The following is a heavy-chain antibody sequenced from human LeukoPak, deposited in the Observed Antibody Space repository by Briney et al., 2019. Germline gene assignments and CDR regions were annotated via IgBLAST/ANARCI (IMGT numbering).Heavy chain of an antibody. D-gene: IGHD6-19*01. CDR2: ISPRGDIT. CDR3: ARDEAVAGMDNFDY. J-gene: IGHJ4*02. V-gene: IGHV3-23*01. CDR1: AFTFSNHG. Sequence: GGSLRLSCAASAFTFSNHGMNWVRQAPGKGLQWVSGISPRGDITYYADSVKGRFTISRDNAKNSLYLQMNSLRAEDTAVYYCARDEAVAGMDNFDYWGQGTLVTVSS.